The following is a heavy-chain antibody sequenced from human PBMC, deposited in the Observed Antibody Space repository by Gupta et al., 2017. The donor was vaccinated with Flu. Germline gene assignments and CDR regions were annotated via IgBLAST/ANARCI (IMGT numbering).Heavy chain of an antibody. Sequence: EVQLLESGGGLVQPGGSLRLSCAASGFTFSSYAMSWVRQAPGKGLEWVSAISGSGGSTYYADSVKGRVTISRDNSKNTLYLQMNSLRAEDTAVYYCAKDRETRRVGPGGCLAYGGEGTMVTVSS. D-gene: IGHD2-2*01. V-gene: IGHV3-23*01. CDR3: AKDRETRRVGPGGCLAY. J-gene: IGHJ4*02. CDR2: ISGSGGST. CDR1: GFTFSSYA.